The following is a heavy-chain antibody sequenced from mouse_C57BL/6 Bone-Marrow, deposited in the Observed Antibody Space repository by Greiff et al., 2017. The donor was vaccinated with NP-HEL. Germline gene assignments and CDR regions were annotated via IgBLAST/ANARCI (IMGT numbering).Heavy chain of an antibody. V-gene: IGHV1-18*01. Sequence: DVQLQESGPELVKPGASVKIPCKASGYTFTDYNMDWVKQSHGKSLEWIGDINPNNGGTIYNQKFKGKATLTVDKSSSTAYMELRSLTSEDTAVYYCARGDYYGRYWYFDVWGTGTTVTVSS. CDR3: ARGDYYGRYWYFDV. J-gene: IGHJ1*03. CDR2: INPNNGGT. CDR1: GYTFTDYN. D-gene: IGHD1-1*01.